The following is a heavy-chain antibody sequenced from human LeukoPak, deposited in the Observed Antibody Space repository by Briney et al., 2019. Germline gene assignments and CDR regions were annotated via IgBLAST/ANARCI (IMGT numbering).Heavy chain of an antibody. V-gene: IGHV1-3*01. J-gene: IGHJ5*02. Sequence: EASVKVSCKASGYTFTSYTMHWVRQDPGQRLEWMGWINAGNGNTKYSQKFQGRVTITRDTSPSTAYMELSSLRSEDTAAYSCARELRALTHFAPRAQGTLVTVSS. CDR2: INAGNGNT. CDR1: GYTFTSYT. CDR3: ARELRALTHFAP. D-gene: IGHD4-23*01.